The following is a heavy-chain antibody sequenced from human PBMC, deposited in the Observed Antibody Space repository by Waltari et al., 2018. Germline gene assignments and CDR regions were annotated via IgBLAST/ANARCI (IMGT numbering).Heavy chain of an antibody. V-gene: IGHV3-23*03. CDR1: GFTFSSYA. Sequence: EVQLLESGGGLVQPGGSLRLSCAASGFTFSSYAMSWVRQAPGKGLEGVSVIYSGGSTYYADSVKGRFTISRDNSKTTLYLQMNSLRAEDTAVYYCAKERDAAFDIWGQGTMVTVSS. CDR2: IYSGGST. J-gene: IGHJ3*02. CDR3: AKERDAAFDI.